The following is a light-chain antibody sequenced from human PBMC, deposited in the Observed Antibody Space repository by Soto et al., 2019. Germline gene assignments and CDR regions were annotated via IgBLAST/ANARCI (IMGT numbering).Light chain of an antibody. CDR2: AAS. CDR3: QQSYRTPLYT. J-gene: IGKJ2*01. CDR1: QSISSS. V-gene: IGKV1-39*01. Sequence: DIQMTQSPSSLSASVGDRVTITCRASQSISSSLNWYPQKPGKAPKLLIYAASSLQSGVPSRYSGSGSGTDFTLTISSLQPEDFATYYCQQSYRTPLYTFGQGTKLEIK.